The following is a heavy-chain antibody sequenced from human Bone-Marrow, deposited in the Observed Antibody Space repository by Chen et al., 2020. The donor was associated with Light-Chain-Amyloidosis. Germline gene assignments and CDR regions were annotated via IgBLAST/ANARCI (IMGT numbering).Heavy chain of an antibody. CDR2: INYSGIT. D-gene: IGHD3-10*01. CDR3: ARGDSYSRDYFDS. CDR1: GGHISSGDFF. Sequence: QVQLQESGPGLVKPSQTLSLPCPVSGGHISSGDFFWTWIRQHPGKGLECIGYINYSGITYNNPSLKSRVSISIETSKNQFSLKLRSVTAADTAVYFCARGDSYSRDYFDSWGQGTLVTVSS. J-gene: IGHJ4*02. V-gene: IGHV4-31*03.